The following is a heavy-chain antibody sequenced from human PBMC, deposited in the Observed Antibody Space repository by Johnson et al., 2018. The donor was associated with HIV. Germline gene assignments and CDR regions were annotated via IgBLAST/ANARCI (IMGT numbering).Heavy chain of an antibody. CDR1: GFTFSSYA. Sequence: QVQLVESGGGVVQPGRSLRLSCAASGFTFSSYAMHWVRQAPGKGLEWVAVISYDGSNTYYADSVKGRFPISRDNSKNTLYLQMNSLGAEETAVYYCARDFMVGYYDSSGYYLYDAFDIWGQGTMVTVSS. J-gene: IGHJ3*02. D-gene: IGHD3-22*01. CDR3: ARDFMVGYYDSSGYYLYDAFDI. V-gene: IGHV3-30*04. CDR2: ISYDGSNT.